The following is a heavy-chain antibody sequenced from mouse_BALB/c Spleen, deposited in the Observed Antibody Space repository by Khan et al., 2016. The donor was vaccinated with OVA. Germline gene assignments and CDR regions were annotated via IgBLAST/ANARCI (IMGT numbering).Heavy chain of an antibody. V-gene: IGHV1-4*01. J-gene: IGHJ3*01. D-gene: IGHD3-1*01. Sequence: QVQLKESGAELARPGASVKISCKASGYTFTTYTIHWVKQRPGQGLEWIGYIIPSNDYTNYNQKFKDRATLTADKSSSTAYMQLSSLTSEDSAVYDCVREVGYKRSGGEFAYWGQGTLVTVSA. CDR2: IIPSNDYT. CDR3: VREVGYKRSGGEFAY. CDR1: GYTFTTYT.